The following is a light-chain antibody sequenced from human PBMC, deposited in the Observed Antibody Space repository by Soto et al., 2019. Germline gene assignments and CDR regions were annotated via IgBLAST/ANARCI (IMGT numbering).Light chain of an antibody. J-gene: IGLJ2*01. V-gene: IGLV1-44*01. CDR2: SNN. CDR1: SSNIGSNI. Sequence: QSALTQPPSASGTPGQRVTISCSGSSSNIGSNIVNWYQQLPGTAPKLLIYSNNQRPSGVPDRFSGSKSGTSASLAISGLQSEDEADYYCAAWDDSLNGHVVFGGGTKVTVL. CDR3: AAWDDSLNGHVV.